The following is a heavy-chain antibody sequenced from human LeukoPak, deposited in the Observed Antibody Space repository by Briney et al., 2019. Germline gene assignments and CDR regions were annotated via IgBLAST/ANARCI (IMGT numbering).Heavy chain of an antibody. CDR1: GGSFSGYY. J-gene: IGHJ4*02. Sequence: SETLSLTCAVYGGSFSGYYWSWIRQPPGKGLEWIGEINHSGSTNYNPSLKSRVTISADTSKNQFSLKLSSVTAADTAVYYCARGVDSYGYFWGQGTLVTVSS. D-gene: IGHD5-18*01. V-gene: IGHV4-34*01. CDR2: INHSGST. CDR3: ARGVDSYGYF.